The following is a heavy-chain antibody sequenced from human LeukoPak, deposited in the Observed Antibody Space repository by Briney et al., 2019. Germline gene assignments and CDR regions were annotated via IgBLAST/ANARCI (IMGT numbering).Heavy chain of an antibody. J-gene: IGHJ4*02. CDR1: GSSFTSYW. Sequence: GESLQISCQGSGSSFTSYWIGWVRQLPGKGLEWMGIIYPGDSDTRYSPSFQGQVTISADKSISTAYLQWSSLKASDTAMYYCARPPAAAGTGDYWGQGTLVTVSS. D-gene: IGHD6-13*01. CDR3: ARPPAAAGTGDY. CDR2: IYPGDSDT. V-gene: IGHV5-51*01.